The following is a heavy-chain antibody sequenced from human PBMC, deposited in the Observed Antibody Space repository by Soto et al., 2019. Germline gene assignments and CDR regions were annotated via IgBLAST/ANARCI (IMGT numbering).Heavy chain of an antibody. CDR1: GGSISSSSYY. Sequence: QLQLQESGPGLVKPSETLSLTCTVSGGSISSSSYYWGWIRQPPGKGLEWIGSIYSSGSTYYNPSLKSRVAISVDTSKNQFSLKLSSVTAADTAVYYCARHTPAISISDHWGQGTRVTVSS. CDR3: ARHTPAISISDH. D-gene: IGHD2-15*01. J-gene: IGHJ4*02. CDR2: IYSSGST. V-gene: IGHV4-39*01.